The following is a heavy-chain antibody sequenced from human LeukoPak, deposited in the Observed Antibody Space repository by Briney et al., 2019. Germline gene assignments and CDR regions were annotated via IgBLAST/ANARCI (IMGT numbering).Heavy chain of an antibody. CDR3: ARGGELGFDP. D-gene: IGHD1-7*01. Sequence: GGSLRLSCAASGFTFSSYDMHWVRQGIGKGLEWVSAIATAGDTFYSGSVKGRFIISRENAKKSLYLQMNSLRAGDTAVYYCARGGELGFDPWGQGTLVTVSS. J-gene: IGHJ5*02. CDR2: IATAGDT. CDR1: GFTFSSYD. V-gene: IGHV3-13*01.